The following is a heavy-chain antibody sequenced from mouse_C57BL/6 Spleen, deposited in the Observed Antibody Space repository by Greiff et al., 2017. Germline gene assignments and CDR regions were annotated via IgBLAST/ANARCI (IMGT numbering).Heavy chain of an antibody. CDR3: ARERDEGFDY. Sequence: EVQLQESGPGLVKPSQSLSLTCSVTGYSITSGYYWNWIRQFPGNKLEWMGYISYDGSNNYNPSLKNRISITRDTSKNQFFLKLNSVTTEDTATYYCARERDEGFDYWGQGTTLTVSS. V-gene: IGHV3-6*01. CDR1: GYSITSGYY. J-gene: IGHJ2*01. CDR2: ISYDGSN.